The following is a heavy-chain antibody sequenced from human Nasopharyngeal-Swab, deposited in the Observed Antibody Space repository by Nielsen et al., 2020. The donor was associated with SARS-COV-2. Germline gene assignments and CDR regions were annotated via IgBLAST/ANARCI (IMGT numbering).Heavy chain of an antibody. CDR3: ARALGYSSSSGGYFWLDP. V-gene: IGHV1-18*01. Sequence: ASVKVSCKASGYTFTSHGINWLRQAPAQGLEWLGWISAYNGNTNYAQKLQGRVTMTTDTSASTAYMVLTSLRSDDTAVYYCARALGYSSSSGGYFWLDPWGQGTLVTVSS. D-gene: IGHD6-6*01. CDR1: GYTFTSHG. J-gene: IGHJ5*02. CDR2: ISAYNGNT.